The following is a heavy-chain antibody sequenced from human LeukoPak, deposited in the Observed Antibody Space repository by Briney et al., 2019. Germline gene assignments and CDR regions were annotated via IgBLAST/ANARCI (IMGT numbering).Heavy chain of an antibody. V-gene: IGHV4-34*01. J-gene: IGHJ4*02. D-gene: IGHD3-10*01. CDR3: ARLYYGSGTLRGWWKVDY. CDR2: INHSGGI. CDR1: GGSFSGYY. Sequence: SETLSHTCAVYGGSFSGYYWSWIRQPPGKGLEWIGEINHSGGINYNPSLKSRVTISVDTSKNQFSLKLSSVTAADTAVYYCARLYYGSGTLRGWWKVDYWGQGTLVTVSS.